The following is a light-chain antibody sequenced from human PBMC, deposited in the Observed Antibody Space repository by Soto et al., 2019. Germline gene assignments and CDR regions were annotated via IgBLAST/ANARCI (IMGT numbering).Light chain of an antibody. J-gene: IGKJ2*01. V-gene: IGKV3-20*01. CDR2: GAS. CDR3: QQYDNSPPRYT. CDR1: QSVSSSY. Sequence: EIVLTQSPGTLSLSPGERATLSCRASQSVSSSYLAWYQQKPGQPPRLLIYGASNRATGIPDRFSGSGSGTDFSLTISRLEPEDFAVYFCQQYDNSPPRYTFGLGTKVEI.